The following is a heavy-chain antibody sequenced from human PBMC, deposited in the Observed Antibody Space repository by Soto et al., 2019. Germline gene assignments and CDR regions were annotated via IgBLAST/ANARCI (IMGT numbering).Heavy chain of an antibody. CDR2: ISSRSYTI. D-gene: IGHD6-6*01. Sequence: EVQLVESGGGLVQPGGSLRLSCAASGFSFSTYSMNWVRQAPGKGLEWVSYISSRSYTIYYVDSVKGRFTISRDNAKNSLYLQMHSLRDEDTAVYYCARGGSSSDNGMDVWGQGTTVTVSS. V-gene: IGHV3-48*02. CDR1: GFSFSTYS. CDR3: ARGGSSSDNGMDV. J-gene: IGHJ6*02.